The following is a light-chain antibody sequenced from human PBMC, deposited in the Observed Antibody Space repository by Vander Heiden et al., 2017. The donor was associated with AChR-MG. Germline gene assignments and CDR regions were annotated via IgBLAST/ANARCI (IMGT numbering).Light chain of an antibody. CDR2: DVS. CDR3: SSYTTIIVV. J-gene: IGLJ2*01. V-gene: IGLV2-14*03. Sequence: QSALTQPASVSGSPGQSITISCDVGGYNYVSWYQQHPRKAPKLIIYDVSNRPSGVSNRFSGSKSANTASLTISGLQAEDEADYYCSSYTTIIVVFGGGTQLTVL. CDR1: VGGYNY.